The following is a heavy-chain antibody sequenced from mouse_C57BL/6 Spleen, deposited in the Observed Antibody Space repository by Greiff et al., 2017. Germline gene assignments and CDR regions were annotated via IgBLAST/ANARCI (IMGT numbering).Heavy chain of an antibody. CDR1: GYSFTGYY. CDR2: INPSTGGT. D-gene: IGHD2-3*01. V-gene: IGHV1-42*01. CDR3: ARAGWGGGYAMDD. Sequence: EVQLQQSGPELVKPGASVKISCKASGYSFTGYYMNWVKQSPEKSLEWIGEINPSTGGTTYNQKFKAKATLTVDKSSSTAYMQLKSLTSEDSAVYDCARAGWGGGYAMDDWGQGTSVTVSS. J-gene: IGHJ4*01.